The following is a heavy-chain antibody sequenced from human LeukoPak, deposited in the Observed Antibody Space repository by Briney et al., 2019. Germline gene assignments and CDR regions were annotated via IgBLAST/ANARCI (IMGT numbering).Heavy chain of an antibody. D-gene: IGHD3-3*01. CDR2: IYYSGST. Sequence: SQTPSLTCTVSGGSISSSSYYWGWIRQPPGKGLEWIGSIYYSGSTYYNPSLKSRVTISVDTSKNQFSLKLSSVTAADTAVYYCANLPYDFWSGYKTPNAFDIWGQGTMVTVSS. CDR3: ANLPYDFWSGYKTPNAFDI. V-gene: IGHV4-39*05. J-gene: IGHJ3*02. CDR1: GGSISSSSYY.